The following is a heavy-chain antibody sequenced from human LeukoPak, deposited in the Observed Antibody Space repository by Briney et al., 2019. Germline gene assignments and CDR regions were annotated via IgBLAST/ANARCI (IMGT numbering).Heavy chain of an antibody. Sequence: SETLSLTCTVSGGSISSSTDYWAWIRQPPGKGLEWIGSITYSGNTYYNPSLKSRVTISGDTSKNQFSLKLSSVTAADTAVYYCARYDSSAGHFDYWGQGTLVTVSS. CDR1: GGSISSSTDY. CDR3: ARYDSSAGHFDY. CDR2: ITYSGNT. V-gene: IGHV4-39*01. D-gene: IGHD6-6*01. J-gene: IGHJ4*02.